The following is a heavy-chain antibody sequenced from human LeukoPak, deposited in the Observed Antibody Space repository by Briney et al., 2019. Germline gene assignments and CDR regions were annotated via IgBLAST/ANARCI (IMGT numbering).Heavy chain of an antibody. CDR3: ARVGIVVVPAAPFDY. V-gene: IGHV1-2*02. D-gene: IGHD2-2*01. CDR1: GYTFTGYY. Sequence: GASVKVSCKASGYTFTGYYMHWVRQAPGQGLKWMGWMNPNSGGTNYAQKFQGRVTMTRDTSISTAYMELSRLRSDDTAVYYCARVGIVVVPAAPFDYWGQGTLVTVSS. J-gene: IGHJ4*02. CDR2: MNPNSGGT.